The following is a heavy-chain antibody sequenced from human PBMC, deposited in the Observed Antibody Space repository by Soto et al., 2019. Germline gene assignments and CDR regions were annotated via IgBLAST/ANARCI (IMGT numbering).Heavy chain of an antibody. CDR1: GFTFSRYW. D-gene: IGHD3-3*01. CDR3: ARGTI. V-gene: IGHV3-74*01. CDR2: IIGDGGRT. Sequence: EVQVVESGGGLVQPGGSLRLSCVDSGFTFSRYWMHWVRQATGKGLVCVSWIIGDGGRTENADSVKGRFTISRDNAKNMLYLQMNSLRDEDTAVYYCARGTIRGQGTLVTVSS. J-gene: IGHJ4*02.